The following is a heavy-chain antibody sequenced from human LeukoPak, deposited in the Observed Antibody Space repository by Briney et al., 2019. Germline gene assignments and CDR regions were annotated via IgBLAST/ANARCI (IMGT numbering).Heavy chain of an antibody. CDR3: ARGLGTMTTVTTGYYYYMDV. J-gene: IGHJ6*03. D-gene: IGHD4-17*01. CDR1: GGSISSSSYY. CDR2: IYYSGST. V-gene: IGHV4-39*07. Sequence: SETLSLTCTVSGGSISSSSYYWGWIRQPPGKGLEWIGSIYYSGSTYYNPSLKSRVTISVDTSKNQFSLKLSSVTAADTAVYYCARGLGTMTTVTTGYYYYMDVWGKGTTVTVSS.